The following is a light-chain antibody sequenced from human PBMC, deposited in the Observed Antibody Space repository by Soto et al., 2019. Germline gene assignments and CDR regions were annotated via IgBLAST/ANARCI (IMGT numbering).Light chain of an antibody. V-gene: IGKV1-5*01. CDR2: DAS. CDR1: QSISSW. CDR3: QQYNSYLFT. Sequence: DIPMTQSPSTLSASVGDRVTITCRASQSISSWLAWYQQKPGKAPKLLIYDASSLESGVPSRFSGSGSGTEFTLTISSLQPDDFATYYCQQYNSYLFTFGPGTKVEIK. J-gene: IGKJ3*01.